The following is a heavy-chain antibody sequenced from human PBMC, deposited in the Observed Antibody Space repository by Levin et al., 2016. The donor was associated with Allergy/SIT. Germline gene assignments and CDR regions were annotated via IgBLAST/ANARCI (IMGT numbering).Heavy chain of an antibody. V-gene: IGHV1-69*13. CDR3: ARDISRSGDAGTDMSYNWNYFGSYWVYYGMDV. CDR2: IIPIFGTA. D-gene: IGHD1-7*01. CDR1: GGTFSSYA. J-gene: IGHJ6*02. Sequence: SVKVSCKASGGTFSSYAISWVRQAPGQGLEWMGGIIPIFGTANYAQKFQGRVTITADESTSTAYMELSSLRSEDTAVYYCARDISRSGDAGTDMSYNWNYFGSYWVYYGMDVWGQGTTVTVSS.